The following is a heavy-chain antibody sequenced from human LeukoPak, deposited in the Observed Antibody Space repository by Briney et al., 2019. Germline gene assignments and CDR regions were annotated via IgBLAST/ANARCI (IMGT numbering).Heavy chain of an antibody. D-gene: IGHD6-25*01. CDR2: IYPGDSDT. CDR1: GYRFTSYW. J-gene: IGHJ4*02. CDR3: ARRLATGSVLDY. V-gene: IGHV5-51*01. Sequence: GASLKISCKGAGYRFTSYWIGWVRRMPGKGVEWMGFIYPGDSDTRYSPSFQGQVTISADKSISTAYLQWSSLRASDTAMYYCARRLATGSVLDYWGQGTLVTVSS.